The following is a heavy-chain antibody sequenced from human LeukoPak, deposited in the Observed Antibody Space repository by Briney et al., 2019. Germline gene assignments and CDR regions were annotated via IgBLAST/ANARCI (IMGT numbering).Heavy chain of an antibody. CDR3: AKSIGCVGARCYGVYYFDY. Sequence: AGGPLRLSCAASGFTVTSYWMSWIRQAPGKGLEWVANINLDGSAKYYVDSVKGRFTISRDNGKNSLLLLLNILRAEDTAVYYCAKSIGCVGARCYGVYYFDYWGQGTLVTVSS. CDR2: INLDGSAK. V-gene: IGHV3-7*01. J-gene: IGHJ4*02. D-gene: IGHD2-21*01. CDR1: GFTVTSYW.